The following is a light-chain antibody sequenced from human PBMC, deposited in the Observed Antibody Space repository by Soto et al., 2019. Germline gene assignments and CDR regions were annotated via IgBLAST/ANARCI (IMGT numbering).Light chain of an antibody. CDR2: DNN. V-gene: IGLV1-51*01. CDR1: SSNIGNNY. CDR3: GTWDSSLSAAV. J-gene: IGLJ7*01. Sequence: QSVLTQPPSVSAAPGQTVTISCSGSSSNIGNNYVSWYQQLPGTAPKLLIYDNNKRPSGIPDRFSGSKSGTSATLGITGLQTGDEADDYCGTWDSSLSAAVFGGGTQLTVL.